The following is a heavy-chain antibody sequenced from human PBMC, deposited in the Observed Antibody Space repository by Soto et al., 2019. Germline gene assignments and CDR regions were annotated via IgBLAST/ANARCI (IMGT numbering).Heavy chain of an antibody. J-gene: IGHJ4*02. V-gene: IGHV1-18*01. CDR2: VNAYNGNT. CDR1: GYSFTSFG. D-gene: IGHD2-8*01. Sequence: ASVKVSCKASGYSFTSFGVNWVRQAPGQGLEWMGWVNAYNGNTNYAQKFQGRVTMTEDTSTDTAYIELSSLRSEDTAMYYCATGIAPTINGYWGQGTLVTVSS. CDR3: ATGIAPTINGY.